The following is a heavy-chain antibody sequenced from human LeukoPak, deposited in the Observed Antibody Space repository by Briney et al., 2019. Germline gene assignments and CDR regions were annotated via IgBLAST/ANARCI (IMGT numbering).Heavy chain of an antibody. CDR3: ARDLKKPYYFDY. CDR2: IYSGGST. Sequence: GGSLRLSCAASGFTVSSNYMSWVRQAPGKGLEWVSVIYSGGSTYYADSVKGRFTISRDNSKNTLYLQMNSLRAVDTAVYYCARDLKKPYYFDYWGQGTLVTVSS. V-gene: IGHV3-66*01. CDR1: GFTVSSNY. J-gene: IGHJ4*02.